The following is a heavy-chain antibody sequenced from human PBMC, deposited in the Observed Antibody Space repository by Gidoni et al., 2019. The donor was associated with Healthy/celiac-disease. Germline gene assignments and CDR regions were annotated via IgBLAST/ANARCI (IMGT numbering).Heavy chain of an antibody. V-gene: IGHV1-18*01. CDR3: AREGSGWYGWPGFDY. CDR1: GYTFTSYG. Sequence: QVQLVQSGAEVKKPGASVKDSCKASGYTFTSYGIIWVRQAHGQELEWLGWISAYNGNTNYAQKLQGRVTMTTDTSTSSAYMELRSLRSDDTAVYYCAREGSGWYGWPGFDYWVQGTLVTVSS. J-gene: IGHJ4*02. CDR2: ISAYNGNT. D-gene: IGHD6-19*01.